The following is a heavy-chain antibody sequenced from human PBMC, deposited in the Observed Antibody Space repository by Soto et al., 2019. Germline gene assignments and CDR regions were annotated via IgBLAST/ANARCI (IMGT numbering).Heavy chain of an antibody. Sequence: GSGPTLVNPTQTLTLTCTFSGFSLSTSGVGVGWIRQPPGKALEWLALIYWNDDKRYSPSLKSRLTITKDTSKNQVVLTMTNMDPVDTATYYCAHSEGSSWYWGGVDYWGQGTLVTVSS. V-gene: IGHV2-5*01. CDR2: IYWNDDK. D-gene: IGHD6-13*01. J-gene: IGHJ4*02. CDR3: AHSEGSSWYWGGVDY. CDR1: GFSLSTSGVG.